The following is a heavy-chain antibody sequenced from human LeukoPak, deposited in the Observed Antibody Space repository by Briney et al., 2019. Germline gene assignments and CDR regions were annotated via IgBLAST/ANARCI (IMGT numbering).Heavy chain of an antibody. Sequence: PGGSLRLSCAASGFTFRSHWMSWVRQAPGKGLECVANMKLDGSEEYYVDSVKGRFTISSDNAKNSLYLQMNSLRVDDTAVYYCARWARYCSSGSCYSWFDPWGQGTLVTVSS. CDR2: MKLDGSEE. V-gene: IGHV3-7*01. J-gene: IGHJ5*02. CDR1: GFTFRSHW. CDR3: ARWARYCSSGSCYSWFDP. D-gene: IGHD2-15*01.